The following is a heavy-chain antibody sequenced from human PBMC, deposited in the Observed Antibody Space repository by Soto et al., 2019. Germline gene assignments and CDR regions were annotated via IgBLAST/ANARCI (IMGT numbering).Heavy chain of an antibody. CDR1: GYTLTSYD. J-gene: IGHJ6*02. Sequence: ASVKVSCKASGYTLTSYDINWVRQATGQGLEWMGWVTPNSGNTGYAQKFQGRVTMTRSTSMSTAYMELSSLKSEDTAVYYCARMIWDCTTTSCSDYYYGLDVWDQGTTVTVSS. V-gene: IGHV1-8*01. CDR3: ARMIWDCTTTSCSDYYYGLDV. D-gene: IGHD2-2*01. CDR2: VTPNSGNT.